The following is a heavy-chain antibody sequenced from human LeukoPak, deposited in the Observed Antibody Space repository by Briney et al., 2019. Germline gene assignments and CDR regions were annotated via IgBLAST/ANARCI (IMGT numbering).Heavy chain of an antibody. Sequence: PGGSLRLSCAASGFTFSSYGMHWVRQAPGKGLEWVAVIWYDGSNKYYADSVKGRFTISRDNSKNTLYLQMNSLRAEDTAVYCCARDRAMVFDYWGQGTLVTVSS. CDR1: GFTFSSYG. D-gene: IGHD5-18*01. J-gene: IGHJ4*02. CDR2: IWYDGSNK. V-gene: IGHV3-33*01. CDR3: ARDRAMVFDY.